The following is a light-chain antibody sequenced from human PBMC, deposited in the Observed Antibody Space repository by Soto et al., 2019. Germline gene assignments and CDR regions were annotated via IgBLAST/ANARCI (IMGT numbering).Light chain of an antibody. J-gene: IGLJ1*01. V-gene: IGLV2-14*03. CDR1: SSDVGGYDF. CDR2: DVS. CDR3: SSYTSISTYV. Sequence: QSALTQPASVSGSPGQSITISCTGTSSDVGGYDFVSWYQHHPGKAPRLMIYDVSHRPSGVSDRFSASKSGNTASLTISGLLAEHEADYYCSSYTSISTYVFGTGTKVTVL.